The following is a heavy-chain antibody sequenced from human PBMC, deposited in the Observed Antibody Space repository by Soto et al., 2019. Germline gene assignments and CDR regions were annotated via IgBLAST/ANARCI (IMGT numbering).Heavy chain of an antibody. Sequence: GASVKVSCKASGGTFSSYAISWVRQAPGQGLEWMGGIIPIFGTANYAQKFQGRVTITADESTSTAYMELSSLRSEDTAVYYCATDMTTVAETLPVGDYWGQGTLVTVSS. D-gene: IGHD4-17*01. J-gene: IGHJ4*02. CDR1: GGTFSSYA. CDR2: IIPIFGTA. CDR3: ATDMTTVAETLPVGDY. V-gene: IGHV1-69*13.